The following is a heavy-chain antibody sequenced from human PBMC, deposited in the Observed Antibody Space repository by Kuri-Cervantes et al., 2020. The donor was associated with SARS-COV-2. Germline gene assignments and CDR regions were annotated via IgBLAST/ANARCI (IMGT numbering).Heavy chain of an antibody. J-gene: IGHJ5*02. V-gene: IGHV2-26*01. Sequence: SGPTLVKPTETLTLTCTVSGFSLSNARMGVSWIRQPPGKALEWLAHIFSNDEKSYSTSLKSRLTISKDTSKSQVVLTMTNMDPVDTATYYCARTERRITIFGVVRKLNWFDPWGQGTLVTVSS. CDR3: ARTERRITIFGVVRKLNWFDP. CDR2: IFSNDEK. CDR1: GFSLSNARMG. D-gene: IGHD3-3*01.